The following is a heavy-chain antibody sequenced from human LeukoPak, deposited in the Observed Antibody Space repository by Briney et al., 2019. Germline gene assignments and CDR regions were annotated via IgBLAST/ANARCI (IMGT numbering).Heavy chain of an antibody. CDR3: AKRGVVIRVFLVGFHKEAYYFDS. CDR2: IRSKANTYAT. Sequence: GGSLKLSCAASGFTFSGSAMHWVRQASGKGLEWVGRIRSKANTYATAYAASVKGRFSISRNDSKNTAYLQMNSLRAEDTAVYFCAKRGVVIRVFLVGFHKEAYYFDSWGQGALVTVSS. V-gene: IGHV3-73*01. CDR1: GFTFSGSA. J-gene: IGHJ4*02. D-gene: IGHD2-21*01.